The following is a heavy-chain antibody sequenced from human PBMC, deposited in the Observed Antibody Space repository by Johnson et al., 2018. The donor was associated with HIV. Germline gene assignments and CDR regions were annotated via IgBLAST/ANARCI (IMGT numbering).Heavy chain of an antibody. J-gene: IGHJ3*02. CDR2: ISYDGSNK. CDR3: ARYFKDSSSWYGAFDI. CDR1: GFTFSSYA. Sequence: VQLVESGGGVVQPGRSLRLSCAASGFTFSSYAMHWVRQAPGKGLEWVAVISYDGSNKYYADSVKGRFTISRDNSKNTLYLQMNSLRAEDTAVYYCARYFKDSSSWYGAFDIWGQGTMVTVSS. D-gene: IGHD6-13*01. V-gene: IGHV3-30-3*01.